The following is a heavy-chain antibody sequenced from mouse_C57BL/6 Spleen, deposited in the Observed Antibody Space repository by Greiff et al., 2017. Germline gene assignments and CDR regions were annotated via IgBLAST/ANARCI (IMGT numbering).Heavy chain of an antibody. V-gene: IGHV1-82*01. CDR3: ASSTTVVGFDY. D-gene: IGHD1-1*01. J-gene: IGHJ2*01. CDR2: IYPGDGDT. Sequence: QVQLQQSGPELVKPGASVKISCKASGYAFSGSWMNWVKQRPGKGLEWIGRIYPGDGDTNYNGKFKGKATLTADKSSSTAYLQLRSLTSEDSAVYFCASSTTVVGFDYWGQGTTLTVSS. CDR1: GYAFSGSW.